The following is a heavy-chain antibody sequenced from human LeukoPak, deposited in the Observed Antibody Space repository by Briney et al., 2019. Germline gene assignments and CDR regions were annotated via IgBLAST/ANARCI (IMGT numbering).Heavy chain of an antibody. CDR3: ASHPPYGDYGDNWFDP. Sequence: ASVKVSCKASGYTFTSYDINWVRQAPGQGLEWMGWINTNTGNPTYAQGFTGRFVFSLDTSVSTAYLQISSLKAEDTAVYYCASHPPYGDYGDNWFDPWGQGTLVTVSS. V-gene: IGHV7-4-1*02. D-gene: IGHD4-17*01. J-gene: IGHJ5*02. CDR2: INTNTGNP. CDR1: GYTFTSYD.